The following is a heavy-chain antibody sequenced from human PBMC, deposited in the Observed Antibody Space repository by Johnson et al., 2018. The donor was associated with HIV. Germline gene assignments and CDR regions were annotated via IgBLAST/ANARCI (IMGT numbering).Heavy chain of an antibody. J-gene: IGHJ3*02. CDR1: GFTFDDYG. D-gene: IGHD6-19*01. CDR3: ARDSGWGLGAFDI. V-gene: IGHV3-30*03. Sequence: QVQLVESGGGVVRPGGSLRLSCAPSGFTFDDYGMSWVRQAPGKGLEWVAVISYDGSNKYYADSVKGRYTISRDNSKNTLYLQMNDLRAEDTALYYCARDSGWGLGAFDIWGHGTMVTVSS. CDR2: ISYDGSNK.